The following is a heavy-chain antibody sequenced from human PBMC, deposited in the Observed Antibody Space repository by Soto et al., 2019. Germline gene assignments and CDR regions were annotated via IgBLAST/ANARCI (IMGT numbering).Heavy chain of an antibody. D-gene: IGHD3-3*01. V-gene: IGHV3-23*01. CDR2: ISGSGGST. CDR3: AKAEYYDFWSGYYLDY. CDR1: GFTFSSYA. Sequence: EVQLLESGGGLVQPGGSLRLSCAASGFTFSSYAMSWVRQAPGKGLEWVSAISGSGGSTYYADSVKGRFTISRDNSKNTLYLQMHSLRAEDTAVYYCAKAEYYDFWSGYYLDYWGQGTLVTVSS. J-gene: IGHJ4*02.